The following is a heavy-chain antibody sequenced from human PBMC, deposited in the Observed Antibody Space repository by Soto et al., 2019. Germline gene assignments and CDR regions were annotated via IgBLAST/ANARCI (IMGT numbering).Heavy chain of an antibody. Sequence: GESLKISCKGSEYSFAKYWIAWVRQMPGKGLEWMGIIYPDGSDTRYSPSFEGQVTISADKSISTAYLQWSSLKASDTAIYYCARQYGSGRREPNYYYYYMDVWGKGTTVTVSS. J-gene: IGHJ6*03. CDR1: EYSFAKYW. V-gene: IGHV5-51*01. CDR2: IYPDGSDT. CDR3: ARQYGSGRREPNYYYYYMDV. D-gene: IGHD3-10*01.